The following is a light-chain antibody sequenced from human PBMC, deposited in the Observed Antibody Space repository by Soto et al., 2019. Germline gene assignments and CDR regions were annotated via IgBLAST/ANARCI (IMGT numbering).Light chain of an antibody. CDR1: QSVNSF. V-gene: IGKV3-11*01. J-gene: IGKJ5*01. Sequence: EIVLTQSPGTLSLSPGERATLSCRASQSVNSFLAWYQQKPGQIPRLLIYDASNRATGIPARFSGSGSGTDFTLTISSLEPEDFAVYYCQQRSNWPLITFGQGTRLEIK. CDR3: QQRSNWPLIT. CDR2: DAS.